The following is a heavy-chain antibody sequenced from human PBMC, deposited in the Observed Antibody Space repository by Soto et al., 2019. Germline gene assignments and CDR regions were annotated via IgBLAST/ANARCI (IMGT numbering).Heavy chain of an antibody. CDR3: ARGRRHTLVDSRYFDY. Sequence: SETLSLTCAVYGGSFSGYYWSWIRQPPGKGLEWIGEINHSGSTNYNPSLKSRVTISVDTSKNQFSLKLSSVTAADTAVYYCARGRRHTLVDSRYFDYWGQGTLVTVSS. J-gene: IGHJ4*02. CDR1: GGSFSGYY. CDR2: INHSGST. V-gene: IGHV4-34*01. D-gene: IGHD2-8*02.